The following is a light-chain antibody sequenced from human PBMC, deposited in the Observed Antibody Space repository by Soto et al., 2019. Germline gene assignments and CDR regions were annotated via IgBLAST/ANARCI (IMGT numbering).Light chain of an antibody. J-gene: IGKJ4*02. CDR1: QGISSW. CDR2: TAS. V-gene: IGKV1D-12*01. CDR3: QQADSLPIQ. Sequence: DIQMTQSPSSVSASVGDRVIITCRASQGISSWIAWYQQKPGEAPKLLIYTASRLHSGVPSRFSGSGSGTDFNLTISSLQPEDFANYYCQQADSLPIQFGGGNKVEIK.